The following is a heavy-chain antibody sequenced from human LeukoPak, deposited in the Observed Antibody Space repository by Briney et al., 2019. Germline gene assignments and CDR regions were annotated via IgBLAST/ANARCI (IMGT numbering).Heavy chain of an antibody. D-gene: IGHD7-27*01. CDR1: GFTFSSYT. CDR3: AKDGGLWVSAHWGDS. Sequence: GGSLRLSCAASGFTFSSYTMSWVRQAPGKGLEWVSTITTSDGNTYYADSVKGRFTVSRDNSKNTLFLQMNSLRAEDTTVYYCAKDGGLWVSAHWGDSWGRGTLVTVSS. J-gene: IGHJ4*02. CDR2: ITTSDGNT. V-gene: IGHV3-23*01.